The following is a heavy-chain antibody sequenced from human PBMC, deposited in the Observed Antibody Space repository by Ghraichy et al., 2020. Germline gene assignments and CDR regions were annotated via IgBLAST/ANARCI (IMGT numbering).Heavy chain of an antibody. V-gene: IGHV1-2*06. D-gene: IGHD2-2*01. CDR3: ARTITLVVPAAYKRHPPTDYGMDV. Sequence: ASVMVSCKASGYTFTGYYMHWVRQAPGQGLEWMGRINPNSGGTNYAQKFQGRVTMTRDTSISTAYMELSRLRSDDTAVYYCARTITLVVPAAYKRHPPTDYGMDVWGQGTTVTVSS. J-gene: IGHJ6*02. CDR1: GYTFTGYY. CDR2: INPNSGGT.